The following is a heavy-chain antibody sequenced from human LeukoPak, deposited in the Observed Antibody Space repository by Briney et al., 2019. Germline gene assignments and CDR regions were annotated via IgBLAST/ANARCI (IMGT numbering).Heavy chain of an antibody. V-gene: IGHV4-59*01. Sequence: KTSETLSLTCTVSGASISNYYWSWFRQPPGKGLEWLAYIYYTGTTNYNPSVKSRLTISVDTSKNQLSLTLNSVTAADTAVYYCARHYSSGTYPLDSWGQGTLVTVSS. CDR3: ARHYSSGTYPLDS. J-gene: IGHJ4*02. CDR1: GASISNYY. D-gene: IGHD3-10*01. CDR2: IYYTGTT.